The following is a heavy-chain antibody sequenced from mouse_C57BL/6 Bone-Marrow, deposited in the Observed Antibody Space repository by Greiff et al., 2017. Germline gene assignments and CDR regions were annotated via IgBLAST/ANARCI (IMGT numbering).Heavy chain of an antibody. CDR3: ARDRGDYFDV. V-gene: IGHV5-4*01. Sequence: EVKLVESGGGLVKPGGSLKLSCAASGFTFSSYAMSWVRQTPEKRLEWVATISDGGSYTYYPDNVKGRFTISRDNAKNNLYLQMSHLKSEDTAMYYCARDRGDYFDVWGTGTTGTVSS. J-gene: IGHJ1*03. CDR2: ISDGGSYT. D-gene: IGHD3-3*01. CDR1: GFTFSSYA.